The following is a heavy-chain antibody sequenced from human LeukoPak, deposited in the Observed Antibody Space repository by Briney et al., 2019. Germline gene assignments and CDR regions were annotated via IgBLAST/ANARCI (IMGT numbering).Heavy chain of an antibody. CDR2: ISSSSSYI. J-gene: IGHJ4*02. CDR1: GFSFSSYT. CDR3: ARDGRCGGDCYAS. D-gene: IGHD2-21*02. V-gene: IGHV3-21*01. Sequence: GGSLRLSCAASGFSFSSYTMNWVRQAPGKGLEWVSIISSSSSYIYYADSVKGRFTISRDNAKNALYLQMNSLRVEDTAVYYCARDGRCGGDCYASWGQGTMVTVSS.